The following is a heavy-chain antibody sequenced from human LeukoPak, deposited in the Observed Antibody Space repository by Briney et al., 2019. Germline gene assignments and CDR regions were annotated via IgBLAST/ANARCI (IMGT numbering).Heavy chain of an antibody. CDR1: GFTFNNYA. Sequence: GGSLRLSCAVSGFTFNNYAMNWVRQVPGKGLEWVSFIGGHTTTIYYADSVKGRFTISRDNTKNSLYLQMNNLRLEETALYYCATDCSSNRCYSLRGQGTLVTVSS. CDR2: IGGHTTTI. V-gene: IGHV3-43*02. J-gene: IGHJ4*02. CDR3: ATDCSSNRCYSL. D-gene: IGHD2-2*01.